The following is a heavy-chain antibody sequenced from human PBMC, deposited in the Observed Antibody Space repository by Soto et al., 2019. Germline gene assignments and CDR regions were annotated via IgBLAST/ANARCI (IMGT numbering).Heavy chain of an antibody. CDR3: ARFMVRGVTTDY. CDR1: GGSISSGGDY. J-gene: IGHJ4*02. D-gene: IGHD3-10*01. CDR2: IYYSGST. Sequence: QVQLQESGPGLVKPSQTVSVTCTVSGGSISSGGDYWSWIRQHPGKGLEWIGYIYYSGSTYYNPSLKSRVIISVDTSKNQFSLKLSSVTAAVMAVYYCARFMVRGVTTDYWGQGTLVTVSS. V-gene: IGHV4-31*03.